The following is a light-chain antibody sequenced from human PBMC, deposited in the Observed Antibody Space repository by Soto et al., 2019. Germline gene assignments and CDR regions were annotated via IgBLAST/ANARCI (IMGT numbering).Light chain of an antibody. CDR1: KSDIGVYDF. V-gene: IGLV2-8*01. Sequence: QSALPQPPSASGSPGQSVTISCTGTKSDIGVYDFVSWYQHHPGKAPRLIIYEVVQRPSGVPDRFSGSKSGNTASLTVSGLQAADEADYFCKSYDGSNTYVFGSGTKVTV. CDR3: KSYDGSNTYV. J-gene: IGLJ1*01. CDR2: EVV.